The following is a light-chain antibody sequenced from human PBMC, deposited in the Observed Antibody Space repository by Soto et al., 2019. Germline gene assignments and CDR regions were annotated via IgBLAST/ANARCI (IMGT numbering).Light chain of an antibody. Sequence: QAVVTQPSSLSASPGASASLTCTLRSGINVGSYRIYWYQQKPGSPPQYLLRYKSDSDKQQGSGVPRRFSGSKDASANAGILLISGLQSEDEADYYCMIWHSSAVVFGGGTKLTVL. CDR1: SGINVGSYR. V-gene: IGLV5-45*03. CDR3: MIWHSSAVV. J-gene: IGLJ2*01. CDR2: YKSDSDK.